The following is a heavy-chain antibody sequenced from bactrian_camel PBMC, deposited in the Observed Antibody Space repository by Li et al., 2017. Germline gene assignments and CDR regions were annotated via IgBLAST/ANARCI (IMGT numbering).Heavy chain of an antibody. CDR3: VRDREKYYSGETSLADFGY. V-gene: IGHV3S55*01. Sequence: VQLVESGGGSVQAGGSLRLSCLGVGVTFEGADMNWYRQPPGKRCELVASISSDGRTYYTDSVKGRFTIYEDNAKTAVFLQMNSLKPEDTAVYFCVRDREKYYSGETSLADFGYWGQGTQVTVS. CDR2: ISSDGRT. J-gene: IGHJ6*01. CDR1: GVTFEGAD. D-gene: IGHD2*01.